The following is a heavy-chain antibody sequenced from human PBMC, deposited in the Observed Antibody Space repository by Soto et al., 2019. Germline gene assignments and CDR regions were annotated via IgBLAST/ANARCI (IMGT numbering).Heavy chain of an antibody. CDR2: IKSKTDGGTT. Sequence: GWSLGLSCAASGFTFRNAWMSWVRQAPGKGLEWVGRIKSKTDGGTTDYAAPVKGRFTISRDDSKNTLYLQMNSLKTEDTAVYYCTTLRFLEWLLPQIPYYYYMDVWGKGTTVTVSS. CDR1: GFTFRNAW. CDR3: TTLRFLEWLLPQIPYYYYMDV. D-gene: IGHD3-3*01. V-gene: IGHV3-15*01. J-gene: IGHJ6*03.